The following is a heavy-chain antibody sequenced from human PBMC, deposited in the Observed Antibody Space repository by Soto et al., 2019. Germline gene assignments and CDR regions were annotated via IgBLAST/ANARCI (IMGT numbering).Heavy chain of an antibody. J-gene: IGHJ4*01. Sequence: QVQLVESGGGVVQPGRSLRLSCAASGFTFSSYAMHWVRQAPGKGLEWVAVISYDGSNKYYEDSVKGRFTISRDNSKTTLYLQMNSLRAQDTAVYYCARDLGPGGIQLHGAGLVYWGHGTLLTVSS. CDR2: ISYDGSNK. CDR3: ARDLGPGGIQLHGAGLVY. CDR1: GFTFSSYA. V-gene: IGHV3-30-3*01. D-gene: IGHD5-18*01.